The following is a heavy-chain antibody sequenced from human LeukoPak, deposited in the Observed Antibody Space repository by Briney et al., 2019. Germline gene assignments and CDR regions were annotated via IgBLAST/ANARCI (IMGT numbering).Heavy chain of an antibody. CDR3: ARGGSSSSLNHFDY. V-gene: IGHV4-59*01. CDR2: IYYSGST. CDR1: GGSISSYY. D-gene: IGHD6-13*01. Sequence: PSETLSLTCNVSGGSISSYYWSWIRQPPGKGLEWIGYIYYSGSTNYNPFLESRVTISVDTSKNQLSLKLTSVTAADTAVYYCARGGSSSSLNHFDYWGQGTLVTVSS. J-gene: IGHJ4*02.